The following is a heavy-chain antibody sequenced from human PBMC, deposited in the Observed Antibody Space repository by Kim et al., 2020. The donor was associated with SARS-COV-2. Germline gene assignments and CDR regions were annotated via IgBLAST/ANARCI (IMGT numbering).Heavy chain of an antibody. V-gene: IGHV3-11*06. CDR1: GFTFSDYY. Sequence: GGSLRLSCAASGFTFSDYYMSWIRQAPGKGLEWVSYISSSSSYTNYADSVKGRFTISRDNAKNSLYLQMNSLRAEDTAVYYCARREVTTPAYYYYYGMDVWGQGTTVTVSS. CDR3: ARREVTTPAYYYYYGMDV. J-gene: IGHJ6*02. D-gene: IGHD4-4*01. CDR2: ISSSSSYT.